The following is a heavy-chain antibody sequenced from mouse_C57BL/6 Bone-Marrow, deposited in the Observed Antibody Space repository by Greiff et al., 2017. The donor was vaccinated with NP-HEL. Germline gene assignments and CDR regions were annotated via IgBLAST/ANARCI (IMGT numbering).Heavy chain of an antibody. D-gene: IGHD1-1*01. CDR3: ARRDYGSDWYFDV. J-gene: IGHJ1*03. CDR1: GYSFTGYY. Sequence: EVQLQQSGPELVKPGASVKISCKASGYSFTGYYMNWVKQSPEKSLEWIGEINPSTGGTTYNQKFKAKATLTVDKSSSTAYMQLKSLTSEDSAVYYCARRDYGSDWYFDVWGTGTTVTVSS. CDR2: INPSTGGT. V-gene: IGHV1-42*01.